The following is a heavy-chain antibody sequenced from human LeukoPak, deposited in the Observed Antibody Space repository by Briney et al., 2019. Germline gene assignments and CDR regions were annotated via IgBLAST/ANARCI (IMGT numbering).Heavy chain of an antibody. CDR2: MNPNSGNT. D-gene: IGHD3-22*01. Sequence: GASVKVSCKASGYTFTSYDINWVRQATGQGLEWMGWMNPNSGNTGYAQKFQGRVTMTRNTSISTAYMELSSLRSEDTAVYYCARDEKRITMIVVQPPHYYYGMDVWGQGTTVTVSS. CDR1: GYTFTSYD. V-gene: IGHV1-8*01. CDR3: ARDEKRITMIVVQPPHYYYGMDV. J-gene: IGHJ6*02.